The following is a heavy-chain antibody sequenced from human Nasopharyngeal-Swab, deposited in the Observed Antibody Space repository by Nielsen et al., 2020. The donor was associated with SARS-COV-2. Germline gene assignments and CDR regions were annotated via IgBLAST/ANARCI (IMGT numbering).Heavy chain of an antibody. D-gene: IGHD3-10*01. CDR3: ATQITMVRERILDY. CDR2: IWYDGSNK. V-gene: IGHV3-33*01. Sequence: GGSLRLSCAASGFTFSSYGMHWVRQAPGKGLEWVAVIWYDGSNKYYADSVKGRFTISRDNSKNTLYLQMNSLRAEDTAVYYCATQITMVRERILDYWGQGTLVTVSS. J-gene: IGHJ4*02. CDR1: GFTFSSYG.